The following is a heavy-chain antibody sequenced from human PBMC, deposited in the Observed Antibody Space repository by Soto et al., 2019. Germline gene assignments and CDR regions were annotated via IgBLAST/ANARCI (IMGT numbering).Heavy chain of an antibody. V-gene: IGHV1-69*13. D-gene: IGHD2-15*01. CDR2: IIPIFGTA. J-gene: IGHJ3*02. Sequence: SVKVSCKASGGTFSSYAISWVRQAPGQGLDWMGGIIPIFGTANYAQKFQGRVTITADESTSTAYMELSSLRSEDTAVYYCARGSNYCSGGSCYSGSPIKRAFDIWGQGTMVTVSS. CDR1: GGTFSSYA. CDR3: ARGSNYCSGGSCYSGSPIKRAFDI.